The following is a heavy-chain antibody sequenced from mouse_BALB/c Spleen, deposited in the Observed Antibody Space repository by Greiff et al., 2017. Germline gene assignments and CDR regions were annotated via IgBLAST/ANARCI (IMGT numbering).Heavy chain of an antibody. Sequence: ESGPGLVKPSQSLSLTCTVTGYSITSDYAWNWIRQFPGNKLEWMGYISYSGSTSYNPSLKSRISITRDTSKNQFFLQLNSVTTEDTATYYCARSGDYGDAMDYWGQGTSVTVSS. V-gene: IGHV3-2*02. J-gene: IGHJ4*01. CDR1: GYSITSDYA. D-gene: IGHD2-4*01. CDR2: ISYSGST. CDR3: ARSGDYGDAMDY.